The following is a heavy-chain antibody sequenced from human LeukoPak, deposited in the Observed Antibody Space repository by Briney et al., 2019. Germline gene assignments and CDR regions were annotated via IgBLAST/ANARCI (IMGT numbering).Heavy chain of an antibody. V-gene: IGHV4-4*02. CDR1: GGSISSSNW. CDR2: IYHSGST. J-gene: IGHJ5*02. Sequence: ETLSLTCAVSGGSISSSNWWSWVRQPPGKGLEWIGEIYHSGSTNYNPSLKSRVTISVDKSKNQFSLKLSSVTAADTAVYYCARVSCSSTSCYAKPVGWFDPWGQGTLVTVSS. CDR3: ARVSCSSTSCYAKPVGWFDP. D-gene: IGHD2-2*01.